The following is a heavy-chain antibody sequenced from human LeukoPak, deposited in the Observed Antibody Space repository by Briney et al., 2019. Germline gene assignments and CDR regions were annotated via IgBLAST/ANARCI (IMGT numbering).Heavy chain of an antibody. CDR2: INPSGGTT. Sequence: GASVKVSCKASGYTFITYYIHWVRQAPGQGLEWMGIINPSGGTTNYAQKFQGKVTITADESTNTAYMELSSLRSEDTAVFYCATNERYGDTRLYHFDYWGQGTLVTVSS. CDR1: GYTFITYY. D-gene: IGHD4-17*01. V-gene: IGHV1-46*01. J-gene: IGHJ4*02. CDR3: ATNERYGDTRLYHFDY.